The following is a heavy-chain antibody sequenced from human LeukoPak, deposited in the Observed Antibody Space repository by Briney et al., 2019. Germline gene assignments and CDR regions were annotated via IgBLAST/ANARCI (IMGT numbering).Heavy chain of an antibody. V-gene: IGHV3-33*07. CDR2: IWYDGSNK. D-gene: IGHD6-19*01. CDR1: RFTFTRYA. CDR3: ARAIYSSGWYYFDY. J-gene: IGHJ4*02. Sequence: GGSLRLSCEASRFTFTRYAMYWVRQAPGKGLYWLASIWYDGSNKDYADSVKGRFTISSDNSKNTVYLQMNSLRAEDTAVYYCARAIYSSGWYYFDYWGQGTLVTVSS.